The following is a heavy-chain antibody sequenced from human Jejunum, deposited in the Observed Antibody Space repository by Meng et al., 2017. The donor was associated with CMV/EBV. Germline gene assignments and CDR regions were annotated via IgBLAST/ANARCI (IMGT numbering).Heavy chain of an antibody. J-gene: IGHJ3*01. CDR3: ARPRRALRPSHAFDL. CDR1: GGSFSGYY. V-gene: IGHV4-34*13. CDR2: VSHGGDT. Sequence: GGSFSGYYWTWIRQYPGKGLEWIGEVSHGGDTNYNPSLKSRVAISVDWSQNQFSLTLTSVTAADTAMYYCARPRRALRPSHAFDLWGQGTMVTVSS.